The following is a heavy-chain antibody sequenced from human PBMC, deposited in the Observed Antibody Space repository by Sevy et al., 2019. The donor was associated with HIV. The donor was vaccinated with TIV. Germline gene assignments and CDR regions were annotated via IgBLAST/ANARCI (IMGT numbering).Heavy chain of an antibody. CDR1: GGSISSSNW. D-gene: IGHD3-3*01. V-gene: IGHV4-4*02. Sequence: SETLSLTCAVSGGSISSSNWWSWVRQPPGKGLEWGGEIYHSGSTNYNPSLKSRVTISVDKSKNQFSLKLSSVTAADTAVYYCAGVDDFWRGYSDYWGQGTLVTVSS. J-gene: IGHJ4*02. CDR2: IYHSGST. CDR3: AGVDDFWRGYSDY.